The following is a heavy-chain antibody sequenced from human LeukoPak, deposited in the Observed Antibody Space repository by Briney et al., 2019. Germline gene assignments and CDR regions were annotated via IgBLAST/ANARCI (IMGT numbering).Heavy chain of an antibody. D-gene: IGHD6-6*01. Sequence: SETLSLTCSVSGGSISSYYWSWIRQPPGKGLEWIGYIYYSGSTNYNPSLKSRVTISVDTSKNQFSLKLSSVTAADTAVYYCARHPSYSSSSGDYWGQGTLVTVSS. CDR3: ARHPSYSSSSGDY. V-gene: IGHV4-59*01. CDR1: GGSISSYY. J-gene: IGHJ4*02. CDR2: IYYSGST.